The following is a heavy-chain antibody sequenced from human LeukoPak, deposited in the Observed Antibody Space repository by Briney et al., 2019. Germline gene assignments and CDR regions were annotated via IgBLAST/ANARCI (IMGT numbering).Heavy chain of an antibody. J-gene: IGHJ3*02. D-gene: IGHD5-18*01. V-gene: IGHV4-59*01. CDR2: IYYSGST. Sequence: PSETLSLTCTVSGVSISSYYWSWIRQPPGKGLEWTGYIYYSGSTNYKPSLKSRVTISVDTSKNQFSLKLSSVTAADTAVYYCASSRGYSYVPDAFDIWGQGTMVTVS. CDR1: GVSISSYY. CDR3: ASSRGYSYVPDAFDI.